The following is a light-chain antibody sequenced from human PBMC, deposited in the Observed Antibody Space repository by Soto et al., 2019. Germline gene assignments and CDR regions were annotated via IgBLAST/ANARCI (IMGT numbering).Light chain of an antibody. CDR1: QAVASRD. CDR2: GAS. V-gene: IGKV3-11*01. CDR3: QERTNWPPGIT. J-gene: IGKJ3*01. Sequence: EIVLTQSPGTLSLSPGERATLSCRASQAVASRDLAWYQQKSGQAPRLLIYGASSRAIHTPDRFSGSGSGTDFTLTISSLEPEDFAVYYCQERTNWPPGITFGPGTKVDIK.